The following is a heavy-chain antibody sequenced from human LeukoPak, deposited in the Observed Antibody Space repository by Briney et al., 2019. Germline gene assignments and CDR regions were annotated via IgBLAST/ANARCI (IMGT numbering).Heavy chain of an antibody. Sequence: PGGSLRLSCAASGFTFSNAWMSWVRQAPGKGLVWVGRIKSKTDGGTTDYAAPVKGRFTISRDDSKNTLYLQMNSLKTEDTAVYYCTTGLRFWEEDAFDIWGQGTMVTVSS. J-gene: IGHJ3*02. CDR3: TTGLRFWEEDAFDI. CDR1: GFTFSNAW. D-gene: IGHD3-10*01. CDR2: IKSKTDGGTT. V-gene: IGHV3-15*01.